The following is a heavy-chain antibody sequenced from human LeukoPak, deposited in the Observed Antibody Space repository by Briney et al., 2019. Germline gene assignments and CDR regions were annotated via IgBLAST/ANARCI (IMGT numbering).Heavy chain of an antibody. CDR2: IRYDGSNK. CDR1: GFTFSSYG. V-gene: IGHV3-30*02. J-gene: IGHJ4*02. D-gene: IGHD5-12*01. CDR3: AKDLRTSGYDYPADY. Sequence: GGSLRLSCAASGFTFSSYGMHWVRQAPGKGLEWVAFIRYDGSNKYYADSVKGRFTISRDNSKNTLYLQMNSLRAEDTAVYYCAKDLRTSGYDYPADYWGQGTLVTVSS.